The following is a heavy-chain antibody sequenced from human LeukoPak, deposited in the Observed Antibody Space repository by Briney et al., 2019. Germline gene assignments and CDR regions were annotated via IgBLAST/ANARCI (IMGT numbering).Heavy chain of an antibody. CDR3: ARGMFRKIYYHGMDV. J-gene: IGHJ6*02. CDR2: ITWDGET. V-gene: IGHV3-43*01. D-gene: IGHD3-10*01. Sequence: SGRSLRLSCAASGFTFDDYAMHWVRQGPGKGLEWVSLITWDGETYYADSVKGRVTIFRDNSKDSLYLQMNSLRTEDAALYYCARGMFRKIYYHGMDVWGQGTTVTVSS. CDR1: GFTFDDYA.